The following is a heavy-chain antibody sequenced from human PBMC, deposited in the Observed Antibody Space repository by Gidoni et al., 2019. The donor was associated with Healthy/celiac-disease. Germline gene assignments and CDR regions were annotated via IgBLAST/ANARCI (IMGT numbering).Heavy chain of an antibody. Sequence: QVQLVESGGGVVQPGRSLILSCAASGFTFSSYAMDWVRQAPGKGLEWVAVIAYDGSNKYYADSVKGRFTISRDNSKNTLYLQMNSLRAEDTAVYYCAGEVYGSGTFDYWGQGTLVTVSS. D-gene: IGHD3-10*01. CDR2: IAYDGSNK. CDR3: AGEVYGSGTFDY. CDR1: GFTFSSYA. J-gene: IGHJ4*02. V-gene: IGHV3-30*04.